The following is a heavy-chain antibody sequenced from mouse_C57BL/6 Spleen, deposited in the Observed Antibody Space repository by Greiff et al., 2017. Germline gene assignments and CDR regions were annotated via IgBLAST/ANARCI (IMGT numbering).Heavy chain of an antibody. V-gene: IGHV1-53*01. Sequence: QVQLLQPGTELVKPGASVKLSCKASGYTFTSYWMHWVQQRPGQGLEWIGYINPSNGGTNYNEKFKSKATLTIDKSSSTAYMQLSRLTSEDSAVYECARWGDFYWYFDVWGKGTTVTVSS. CDR2: INPSNGGT. CDR3: ARWGDFYWYFDV. CDR1: GYTFTSYW. J-gene: IGHJ1*03. D-gene: IGHD3-3*01.